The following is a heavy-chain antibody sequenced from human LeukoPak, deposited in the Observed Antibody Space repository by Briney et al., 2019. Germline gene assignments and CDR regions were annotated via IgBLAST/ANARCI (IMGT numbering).Heavy chain of an antibody. CDR2: ISYDGSNK. Sequence: GGSLRLSCAASGFTFSSYGMPWVRQAPGKGLEWVAVISYDGSNKYYADSVKGRFTISRDNSKNTLYLQMNSLRAEDTAVYYCAKSRVRPITMIDYWGQGTLVTVSS. CDR1: GFTFSSYG. D-gene: IGHD3-22*01. V-gene: IGHV3-30*18. CDR3: AKSRVRPITMIDY. J-gene: IGHJ4*02.